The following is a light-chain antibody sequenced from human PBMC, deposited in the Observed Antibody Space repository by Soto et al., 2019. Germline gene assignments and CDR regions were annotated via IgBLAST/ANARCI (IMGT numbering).Light chain of an antibody. CDR3: QKYNSAPLT. V-gene: IGKV1-27*01. CDR1: QGIAPY. Sequence: DVQMTQSPSSLSAFVGDRVTITCRASQGIAPYLAWFQQKPGKVPKLLIYATSTFQSGVPSRFSGSGSGTDFTLTISSLQPEDVGNYYCQKYNSAPLTFGGGTKVEIK. CDR2: ATS. J-gene: IGKJ4*01.